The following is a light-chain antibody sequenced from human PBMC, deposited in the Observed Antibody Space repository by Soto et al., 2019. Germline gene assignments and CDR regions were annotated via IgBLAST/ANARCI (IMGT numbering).Light chain of an antibody. CDR3: QQAKIFPYT. CDR1: QDISNW. J-gene: IGKJ2*01. V-gene: IGKV1-12*01. CDR2: AAS. Sequence: DIQMTQSPSSVSAPVGDIVTITCRASQDISNWLAWYQQKPGKPPKLLSYAASTLQSGVPSRFSGSGSVTDFTFTIISLQPEDCATYYCQQAKIFPYTFGPGNKLDIK.